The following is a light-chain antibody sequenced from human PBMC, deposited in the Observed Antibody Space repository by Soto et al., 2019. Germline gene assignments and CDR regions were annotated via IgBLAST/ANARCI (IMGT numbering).Light chain of an antibody. CDR1: QSVSSSY. J-gene: IGKJ3*01. CDR3: QQYCSSPFT. V-gene: IGKV3-20*01. CDR2: GAS. Sequence: EIVLTQSPGTLSLSPGERATLSCRASQSVSSSYLAWYQQKPGKAPRLLIYGASSRATGIPDRFSGSGSGTDFTLTISRLEPEDFAVYYCQQYCSSPFTFGPGTKVDIK.